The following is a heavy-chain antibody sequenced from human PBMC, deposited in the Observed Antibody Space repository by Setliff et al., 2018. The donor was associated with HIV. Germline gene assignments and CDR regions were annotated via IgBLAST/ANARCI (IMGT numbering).Heavy chain of an antibody. D-gene: IGHD2-8*02. CDR2: INPSDNRT. J-gene: IGHJ1*01. Sequence: ASMKVSCKASGYTFNNYYMHWVRQAPGQGLEWMGIINPSDNRTYYAQKFQGRVTMTRDTSTSSVYMELRSLRSEDTAVYYCARHGCAGGGCPFQLWGQGTLVTVSS. V-gene: IGHV1-46*02. CDR3: ARHGCAGGGCPFQL. CDR1: GYTFNNYY.